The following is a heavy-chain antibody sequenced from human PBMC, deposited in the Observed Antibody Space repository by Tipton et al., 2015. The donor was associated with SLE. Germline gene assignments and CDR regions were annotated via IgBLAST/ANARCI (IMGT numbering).Heavy chain of an antibody. V-gene: IGHV3-66*02. D-gene: IGHD1-26*01. CDR2: IHSGGRT. Sequence: GSLRLSCAASGFTVSSNYMSWIRQAPGKGLEWVSVIHSGGRTFYADSVKGRFTISRDNSKNTLYLQMNSLRAEDTAVYYCARELTPYYGMDVWGQGTTVTVSS. CDR1: GFTVSSNY. J-gene: IGHJ6*02. CDR3: ARELTPYYGMDV.